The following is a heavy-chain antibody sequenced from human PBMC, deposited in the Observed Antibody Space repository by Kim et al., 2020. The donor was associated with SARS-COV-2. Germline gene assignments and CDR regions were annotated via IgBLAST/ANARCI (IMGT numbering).Heavy chain of an antibody. J-gene: IGHJ5*02. CDR3: ARQGWFDP. CDR2: IYYSGST. CDR1: GGSISSSSYY. V-gene: IGHV4-39*01. Sequence: SETLSLTCTVSGGSISSSSYYWGWIRQPPGKGLEWIGSIYYSGSTYYNPSLKSRVTISVDTSKNQFSLKLSSVTAADTAVYYCARQGWFDPWGQGTLVTVSS.